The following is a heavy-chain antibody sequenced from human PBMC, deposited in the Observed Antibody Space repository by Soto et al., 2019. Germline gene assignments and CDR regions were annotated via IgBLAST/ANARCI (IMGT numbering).Heavy chain of an antibody. CDR3: ARDGSGY. J-gene: IGHJ4*02. Sequence: EVQLVESGGGLVQPGGSLRLSCVVSGLTVSINPMSWVRQAPGKGLEWVAVIYSGGGTHYADSVKGRFTISRDNSKNTVYLQMTSLRAEATAVYYCARDGSGYWGQGTLVTVSS. CDR1: GLTVSINP. V-gene: IGHV3-66*01. CDR2: IYSGGGT.